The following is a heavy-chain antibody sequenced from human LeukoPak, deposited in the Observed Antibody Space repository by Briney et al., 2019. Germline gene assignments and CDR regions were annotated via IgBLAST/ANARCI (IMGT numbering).Heavy chain of an antibody. Sequence: GGSLRLSCAASGFTFSSYGMHWVRQAPGKGLEWVAVISYEGRNKHYADSVKGRFTISRDNPKNTLYLQMNSLRAEDTAVYYCAKAPHSGYGLDEGFDPWGEGTLVTVSS. D-gene: IGHD5-12*01. CDR3: AKAPHSGYGLDEGFDP. V-gene: IGHV3-30*18. CDR1: GFTFSSYG. CDR2: ISYEGRNK. J-gene: IGHJ5*02.